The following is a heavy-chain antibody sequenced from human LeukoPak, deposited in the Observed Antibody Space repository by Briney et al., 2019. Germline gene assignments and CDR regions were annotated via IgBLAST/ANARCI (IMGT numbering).Heavy chain of an antibody. V-gene: IGHV1-18*01. CDR1: GYTFTSYG. Sequence: ASVKLSCTASGYTFTSYGISWVRQAPGQGLEWMGWISGYNGNTNYAHKIKGRVTMTTDTSTSTAYMELSSLRSDDTTVYYCARVGYGCNSPADYWGQGTLVTVSS. D-gene: IGHD4-23*01. J-gene: IGHJ4*02. CDR3: ARVGYGCNSPADY. CDR2: ISGYNGNT.